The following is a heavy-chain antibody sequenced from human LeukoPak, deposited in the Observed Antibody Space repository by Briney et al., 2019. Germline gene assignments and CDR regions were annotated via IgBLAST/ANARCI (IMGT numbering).Heavy chain of an antibody. D-gene: IGHD4-23*01. CDR3: SGGNLYWYFDL. V-gene: IGHV3-7*01. Sequence: GGSLRLSCAASGFTFSNYGMHWVRQAPGKGLEWVANIQQDGSEKYYVDSVKGRFTISRDNAKNSLYLQINSLRAEDTAVYYCSGGNLYWYFDLWGSGTLVTVSS. J-gene: IGHJ2*01. CDR2: IQQDGSEK. CDR1: GFTFSNYG.